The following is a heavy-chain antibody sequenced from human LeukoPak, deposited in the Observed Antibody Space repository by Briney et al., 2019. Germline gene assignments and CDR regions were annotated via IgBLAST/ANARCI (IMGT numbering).Heavy chain of an antibody. CDR3: ARAGYSSSWYGDDAFDI. V-gene: IGHV3-30-3*01. CDR1: GFTFSSYA. Sequence: GGSLRLSCAASGFTFSSYAMQWVRQAPGKGLEWVAVISYDGSNKYYADSVKGRFTISRDNSKNTLYLQMNSLRAEDTAVYYCARAGYSSSWYGDDAFDIWGQGTMVTVSS. CDR2: ISYDGSNK. D-gene: IGHD6-13*01. J-gene: IGHJ3*02.